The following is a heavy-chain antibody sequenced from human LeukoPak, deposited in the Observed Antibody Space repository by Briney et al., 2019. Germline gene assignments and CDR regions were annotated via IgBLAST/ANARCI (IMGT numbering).Heavy chain of an antibody. CDR2: IYSGGST. V-gene: IGHV3-53*01. CDR1: GFSVTTYA. J-gene: IGHJ4*02. CDR3: ARDFH. Sequence: QTGGSLTLSCAASGFSVTTYAMGWVRQAPGKGLEWVSVIYSGGSTYYADSVKGRFTISRDNSKNTLYLQMNSLRAEDTAVYYCARDFHWGQGTLVTVSS.